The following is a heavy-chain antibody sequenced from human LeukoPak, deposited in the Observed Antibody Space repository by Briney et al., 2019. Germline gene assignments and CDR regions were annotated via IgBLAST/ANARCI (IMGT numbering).Heavy chain of an antibody. CDR3: AKVDIVVVPAANFDY. V-gene: IGHV3-23*01. D-gene: IGHD2-2*01. Sequence: GGSLRLSCAAPGFTFSSYALSWFRQAPGKGLEWVSAISGSGGSTYYADSVKGRFTISRDNSKNTLYLQMNSLRAEDTAVYYCAKVDIVVVPAANFDYWGQGTLVTVSS. CDR1: GFTFSSYA. CDR2: ISGSGGST. J-gene: IGHJ4*02.